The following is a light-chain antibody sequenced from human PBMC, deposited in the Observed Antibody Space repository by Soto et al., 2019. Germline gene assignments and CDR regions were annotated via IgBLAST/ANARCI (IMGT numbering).Light chain of an antibody. V-gene: IGKV1-9*01. CDR3: QQLYTYPRT. J-gene: IGKJ1*01. Sequence: IQMAQSPSSLSASVGDRVTITCRASQGISSYLAWYQQKPGKAPKFMIYGASTLQSGVPSRFSGSGSGTEFTLTISSLQPEDFATYYCQQLYTYPRTFGQGTKVDIK. CDR1: QGISSY. CDR2: GAS.